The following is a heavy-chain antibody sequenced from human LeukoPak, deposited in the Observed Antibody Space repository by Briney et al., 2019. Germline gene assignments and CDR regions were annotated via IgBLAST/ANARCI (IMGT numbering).Heavy chain of an antibody. Sequence: SETLSLTCTVSGGSISSSSYYWGWIRQPPGKGLEWIGSIYYSGSTYYDPSLKSRVTISVDTSKNQFSLKLSSVTAADTAVYYCARGGSNNHYYHSNNKGANWFDPWGQGTLVTVSS. CDR2: IYYSGST. CDR1: GGSISSSSYY. V-gene: IGHV4-39*07. CDR3: ARGGSNNHYYHSNNKGANWFDP. J-gene: IGHJ5*02. D-gene: IGHD3-22*01.